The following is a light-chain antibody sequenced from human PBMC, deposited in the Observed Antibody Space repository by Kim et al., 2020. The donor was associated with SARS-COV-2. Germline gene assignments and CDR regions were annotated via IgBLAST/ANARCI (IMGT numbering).Light chain of an antibody. Sequence: SSELTQDPAVSVASGQTVRITCQGDSLRSYYASWYQQKPGQAPVLVIYGKNNRPSGIPDRFSGSSSGNTASLTITGAQAEDEADYYCNSRDSSGNHHVVF. CDR2: GKN. CDR1: SLRSYY. V-gene: IGLV3-19*01. CDR3: NSRDSSGNHHVV. J-gene: IGLJ2*01.